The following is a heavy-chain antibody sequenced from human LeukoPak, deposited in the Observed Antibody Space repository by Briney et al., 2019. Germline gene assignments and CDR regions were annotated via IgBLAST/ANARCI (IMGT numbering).Heavy chain of an antibody. CDR3: ARGTRIAAALDY. Sequence: GGSLRLSCAASGFTFSSYSMNWVRQAPGKGLEWVSSISSSSSYIYYADSVKGRFTISRDNAKNSLYLQRNSLRAEDTAVYYCARGTRIAAALDYWGQGTLVTVSS. J-gene: IGHJ4*02. CDR1: GFTFSSYS. V-gene: IGHV3-21*01. D-gene: IGHD6-13*01. CDR2: ISSSSSYI.